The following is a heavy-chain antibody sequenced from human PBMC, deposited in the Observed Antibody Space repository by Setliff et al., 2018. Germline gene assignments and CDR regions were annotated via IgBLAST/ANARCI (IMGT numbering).Heavy chain of an antibody. CDR3: VRQDILTGYYAFDY. CDR1: GYSFTKYF. Sequence: VKVSCKTSGYSFTKYFLHWVRQAPGQGLEWMGRVFTATDDTQFRTEFQGRVSVTRDTSMSTTYMELSGLRSDDTAVYYCVRQDILTGYYAFDYWGQGTLVTVSS. V-gene: IGHV1-2*06. J-gene: IGHJ4*02. D-gene: IGHD3-9*01. CDR2: VFTATDDT.